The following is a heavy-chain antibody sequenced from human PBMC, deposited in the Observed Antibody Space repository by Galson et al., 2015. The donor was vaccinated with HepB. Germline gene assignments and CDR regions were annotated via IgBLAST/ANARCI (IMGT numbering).Heavy chain of an antibody. CDR3: ARDTHVVDTAMVTGFDY. J-gene: IGHJ4*02. Sequence: SVKVSCKASGYTFTSYGISWVRQAPGQGLEWMGWISAYNGNTNYAQKLQGRVTMTTDTSTSTAYMELRSLRSDDTAVYYCARDTHVVDTAMVTGFDYWGQGTLVTVSS. V-gene: IGHV1-18*04. D-gene: IGHD5-18*01. CDR2: ISAYNGNT. CDR1: GYTFTSYG.